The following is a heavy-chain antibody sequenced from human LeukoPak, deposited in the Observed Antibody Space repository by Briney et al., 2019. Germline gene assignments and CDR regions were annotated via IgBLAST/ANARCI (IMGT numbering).Heavy chain of an antibody. CDR2: INPSSGGT. CDR3: ASPEAAAGTEFDY. D-gene: IGHD6-13*01. CDR1: GYTFTGYY. Sequence: GASVKVSCKASGYTFTGYYMHWVRQAPGQGLEWMGWINPSSGGTNYAQKFQGRVTMTRDTSISTAYMELSRLRSDDTAVYYCASPEAAAGTEFDYWGQGTLVTVSS. J-gene: IGHJ4*02. V-gene: IGHV1-2*02.